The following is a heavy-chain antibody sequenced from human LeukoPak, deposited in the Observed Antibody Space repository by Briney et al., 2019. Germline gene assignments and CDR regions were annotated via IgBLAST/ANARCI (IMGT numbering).Heavy chain of an antibody. CDR1: GFTFSNYA. V-gene: IGHV3-23*01. CDR3: AKDLIAVAGPLDI. J-gene: IGHJ3*02. Sequence: GGSLRLSCAASGFTFSNYAMSWVRQAPGKGLGWVSAISGSGGSTYYADSVKGRFTISRDNSKNTLYLQMNSLRAEDTAVYYCAKDLIAVAGPLDIWGQGTMVTVSS. D-gene: IGHD6-19*01. CDR2: ISGSGGST.